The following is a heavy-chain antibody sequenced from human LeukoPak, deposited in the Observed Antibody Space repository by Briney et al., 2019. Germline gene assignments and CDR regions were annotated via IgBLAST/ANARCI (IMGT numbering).Heavy chain of an antibody. Sequence: PGGSLRLSCAASGFTFSSYSMNWVRQAPGKGLEWVSSISSSSYIYYADSVKGRFTISRDNAKNSLYLQMNSLRAEDTAVYYCAAYDILGIGGFDYWGQGTLVTVSS. D-gene: IGHD3-9*01. V-gene: IGHV3-21*01. CDR3: AAYDILGIGGFDY. CDR1: GFTFSSYS. J-gene: IGHJ4*02. CDR2: ISSSSYI.